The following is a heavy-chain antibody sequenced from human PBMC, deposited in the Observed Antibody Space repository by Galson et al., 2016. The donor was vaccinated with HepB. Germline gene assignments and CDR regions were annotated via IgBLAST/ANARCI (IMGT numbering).Heavy chain of an antibody. Sequence: SLRLSCAASGFTFSSYAMSWVRQAPGKGLEWVSAISGSGGSTYYADSVKGRFTISRDNSKNTLYLQMNSLRAEDTAVYYYAKDMDYDSSGYYSPFQHWGQGTLVNVSS. J-gene: IGHJ1*01. CDR1: GFTFSSYA. CDR2: ISGSGGST. V-gene: IGHV3-23*01. CDR3: AKDMDYDSSGYYSPFQH. D-gene: IGHD3-22*01.